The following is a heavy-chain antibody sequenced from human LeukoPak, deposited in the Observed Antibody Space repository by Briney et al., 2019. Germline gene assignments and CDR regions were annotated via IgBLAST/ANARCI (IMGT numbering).Heavy chain of an antibody. V-gene: IGHV3-11*01. J-gene: IGHJ3*02. D-gene: IGHD3-10*01. CDR2: ISGSGSTI. CDR3: ARYQHGSGSYYNVGAFDI. CDR1: GLTFSNAW. Sequence: PGGSLRLSCAASGLTFSNAWMSWIRQAPGKGLEWVSYISGSGSTIYYADSVKGRFTISRDNAKNSLYLQMNSLRAEDTAVYFCARYQHGSGSYYNVGAFDIWGQGTMVTVSS.